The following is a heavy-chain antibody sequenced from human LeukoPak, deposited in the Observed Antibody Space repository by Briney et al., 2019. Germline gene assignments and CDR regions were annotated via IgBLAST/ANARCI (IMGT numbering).Heavy chain of an antibody. CDR3: VRAFNGNSYGYGF. J-gene: IGHJ4*02. CDR2: ISATTGIT. V-gene: IGHV3-48*01. D-gene: IGHD5-18*01. Sequence: GGSLRLSCAASGFTFRSYGMSWVRQAPGKGLEWVSYISATTGITYYADSVKGRFTISRDNAKNSLYLQLNSLRAEDTAVYYCVRAFNGNSYGYGFWGQGTLVTVSS. CDR1: GFTFRSYG.